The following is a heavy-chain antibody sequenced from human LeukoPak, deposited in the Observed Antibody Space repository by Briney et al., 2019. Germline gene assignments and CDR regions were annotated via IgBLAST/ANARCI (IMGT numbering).Heavy chain of an antibody. J-gene: IGHJ4*02. V-gene: IGHV1-18*01. CDR1: GGTFSSYA. CDR2: INTYNGDT. CDR3: GGGRRDGYNYLLDY. D-gene: IGHD5-24*01. Sequence: ASVKVSCKASGGTFSSYAISWVRQAPGQGLEWMGWINTYNGDTNSAQKLQGRLTMTTDTSTTTAYMELRSLRSDDTAVYYCGGGRRDGYNYLLDYWGQGTLVTVSS.